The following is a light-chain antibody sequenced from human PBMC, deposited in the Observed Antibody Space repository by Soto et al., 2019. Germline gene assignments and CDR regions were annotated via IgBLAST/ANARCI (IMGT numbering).Light chain of an antibody. CDR1: QSVLYSSNNKNY. V-gene: IGKV4-1*01. CDR3: QQYYHTPLT. Sequence: DIVMTQSPDSLAVSLGERATINCKSSQSVLYSSNNKNYFAWYQQKPGQPPKLLIYWASTRESGVPDRFSGSGSGTDFTLTSSSLQAEDVAVYYCQQYYHTPLTFGGGTKVEIK. CDR2: WAS. J-gene: IGKJ4*01.